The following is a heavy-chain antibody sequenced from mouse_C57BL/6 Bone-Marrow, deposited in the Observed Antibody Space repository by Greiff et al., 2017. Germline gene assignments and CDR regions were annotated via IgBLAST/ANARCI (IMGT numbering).Heavy chain of an antibody. CDR1: GFNIKDYY. D-gene: IGHD1-1*01. V-gene: IGHV14-1*01. CDR2: IDPEDGDT. J-gene: IGHJ2*01. CDR3: TTDITTVVAYYFDY. Sequence: EVKLVESGAELVRPGASVKLSCTASGFNIKDYYMHWVKQRPEQGLEWIGRIDPEDGDTEYAPKFQGKATMTADTSSNTAYLQLSSLTSEDTAVYYCTTDITTVVAYYFDYWGQGTTLTVSS.